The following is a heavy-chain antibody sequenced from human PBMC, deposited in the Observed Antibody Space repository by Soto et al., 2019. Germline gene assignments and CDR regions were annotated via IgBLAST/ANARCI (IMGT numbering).Heavy chain of an antibody. CDR3: ARLRIATNNYKWFAP. V-gene: IGHV4-31*03. J-gene: IGHJ5*02. CDR1: GAALNSGNYY. D-gene: IGHD2-21*01. Sequence: PAETLSLTFSVSGAALNSGNYYWSWIRQVPGKGLEGIGHIYVTRAVDYNPSLTKRITISQDTSERQSSPNLGLVTGADKAVYSCARLRIATNNYKWFAPWGQGTLVTVSS. CDR2: IYVTRAV.